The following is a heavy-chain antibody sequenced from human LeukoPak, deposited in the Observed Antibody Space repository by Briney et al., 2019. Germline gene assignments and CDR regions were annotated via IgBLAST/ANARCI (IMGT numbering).Heavy chain of an antibody. J-gene: IGHJ6*03. CDR2: IYYSGST. CDR3: ARTVLGPTPDYYYYYYMDV. V-gene: IGHV4-59*01. D-gene: IGHD4-17*01. Sequence: PSETLSLTCTVSGGSISSYYWSWIRQPPGKGLEWIGYIYYSGSTNYNPSLKSRVTISVDTSKNQFSLKLSSVTAADTAVYYCARTVLGPTPDYYYYYYMDVWGKGTTVTVSS. CDR1: GGSISSYY.